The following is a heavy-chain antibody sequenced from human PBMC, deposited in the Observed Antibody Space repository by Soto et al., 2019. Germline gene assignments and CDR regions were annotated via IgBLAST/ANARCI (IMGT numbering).Heavy chain of an antibody. CDR1: GCSISSYY. Sequence: SETLSLTCTVSGCSISSYYWSWIRQPPGKGLEWIGYIYYSGSTNYNPSLKSRVTISVDTSKNQFSLKLSSVTAADTAVYYCARAPRYYDILTGYFPYYYGMDVWGQGTTVTVSS. CDR3: ARAPRYYDILTGYFPYYYGMDV. CDR2: IYYSGST. J-gene: IGHJ6*02. V-gene: IGHV4-59*01. D-gene: IGHD3-9*01.